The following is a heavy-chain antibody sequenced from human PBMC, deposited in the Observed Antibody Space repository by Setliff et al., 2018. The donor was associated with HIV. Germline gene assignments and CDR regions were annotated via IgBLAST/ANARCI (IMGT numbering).Heavy chain of an antibody. CDR2: INPSGGST. CDR1: GYTFTSYY. Sequence: ASVKVSCKASGYTFTSYYMHWVRQAPGQGLEWMGIINPSGGSTSYAQKFQGRFTISRDNARNTLYLQMNRLRAEDTAVYYCARAMGVPLALWFGELSIDYWGQGTLVTVSS. D-gene: IGHD3-10*01. V-gene: IGHV1-46*01. CDR3: ARAMGVPLALWFGELSIDY. J-gene: IGHJ4*02.